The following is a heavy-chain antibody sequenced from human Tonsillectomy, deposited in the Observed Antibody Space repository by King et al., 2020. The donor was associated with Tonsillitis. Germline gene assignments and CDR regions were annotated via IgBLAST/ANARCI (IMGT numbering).Heavy chain of an antibody. V-gene: IGHV4-31*03. J-gene: IGHJ5*02. Sequence: QLQESGPGLVKPSQTLSLTCTVSGGSISSDNYWWSWIRRRPGKGLEWIGYIYYRGGTYYNPSLRSRVTISVDTSQNQFSLRLSSVTAADTDVYYCAREVGGVLGWFDPWGQGTLVTVSS. CDR3: AREVGGVLGWFDP. CDR2: IYYRGGT. CDR1: GGSISSDNYW. D-gene: IGHD4/OR15-4a*01.